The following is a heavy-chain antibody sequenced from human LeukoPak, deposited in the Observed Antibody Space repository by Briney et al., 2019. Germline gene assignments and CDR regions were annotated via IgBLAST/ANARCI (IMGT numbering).Heavy chain of an antibody. CDR1: GDSITNYF. Sequence: PSETVSLTCTVSGDSITNYFWSWIRQPPGKGLEWIGYIYYSGSTNYNPSLQSRVTISVDTSKNQLSLKLSSVTTADTAVYYCARLGFVWAEGAFDIWGQGTMVTVSS. CDR3: ARLGFVWAEGAFDI. J-gene: IGHJ3*02. D-gene: IGHD3-9*01. V-gene: IGHV4-59*01. CDR2: IYYSGST.